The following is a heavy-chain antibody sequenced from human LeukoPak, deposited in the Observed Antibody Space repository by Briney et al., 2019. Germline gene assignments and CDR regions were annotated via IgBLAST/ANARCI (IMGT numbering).Heavy chain of an antibody. D-gene: IGHD5-18*01. CDR2: INTDGTST. J-gene: IGHJ4*02. CDR3: ARARYSYTGIVDY. V-gene: IGHV3-74*01. Sequence: PGGSLRLSCAASGFTFSDYWMHWVRQAPGKGLVWVSRINTDGTSTKYVDSVKGRFTISRDNARNTVYLQMNSLRAEDTAVYYCARARYSYTGIVDYWGQGTLVTVSS. CDR1: GFTFSDYW.